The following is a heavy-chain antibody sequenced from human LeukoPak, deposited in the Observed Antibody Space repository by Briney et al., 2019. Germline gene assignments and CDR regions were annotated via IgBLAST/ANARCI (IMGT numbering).Heavy chain of an antibody. J-gene: IGHJ6*03. D-gene: IGHD2-8*02. CDR2: IYHSGST. CDR1: GYSISTGYY. CDR3: ARAGGVGKKYYYYYYYMDV. Sequence: PSETLSLTCTVSGYSISTGYYWGWIRQPPGKGLEWIGSIYHSGSTYYNPSLKSRVTISVDTSNNQFSLKLSSVTAADTAVYYCARAGGVGKKYYYYYYYMDVWGKGTTVTISS. V-gene: IGHV4-38-2*02.